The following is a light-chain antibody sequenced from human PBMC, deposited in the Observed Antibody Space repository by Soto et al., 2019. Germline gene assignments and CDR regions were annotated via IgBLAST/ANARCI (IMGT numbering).Light chain of an antibody. J-gene: IGKJ1*01. V-gene: IGKV3-15*01. Sequence: EILMTQSPATLSVSPGERATLSCRVSQSVSSNLAWYQQKPGQAPRLLFYGASTRATGIPARFSGSGSGTEFTLTISSLQSEDFAVYYCQQYNNWPRTFGQGTKVEIK. CDR3: QQYNNWPRT. CDR2: GAS. CDR1: QSVSSN.